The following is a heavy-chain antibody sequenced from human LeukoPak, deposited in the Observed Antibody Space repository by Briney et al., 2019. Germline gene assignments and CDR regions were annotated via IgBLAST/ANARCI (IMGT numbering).Heavy chain of an antibody. CDR1: GYTFTGYY. Sequence: ASVKVSCKASGYTFTGYYMHWVRQAPGQGLEWMGWIYPNSGGTNYAQKFQGRVTMTRDTSISTAYMELSRLRSDDTAVYHCARYRVGATTRLIYFDYWGQGTLVTVSS. D-gene: IGHD1-26*01. V-gene: IGHV1-2*02. CDR3: ARYRVGATTRLIYFDY. CDR2: IYPNSGGT. J-gene: IGHJ4*02.